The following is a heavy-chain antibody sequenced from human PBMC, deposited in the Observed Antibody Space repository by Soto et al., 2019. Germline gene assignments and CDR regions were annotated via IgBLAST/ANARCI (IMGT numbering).Heavy chain of an antibody. Sequence: ASVKVSCKASGYTFTDNYIHWVRQAPGHGLEWMGWINPNTGGTNYAQKFQGRVTMTRDTSITTAYMELSRLRSDDTAVYYCARDGRSSYSSGWYYFDYWGQGTLVTVSS. CDR2: INPNTGGT. J-gene: IGHJ4*02. V-gene: IGHV1-2*02. D-gene: IGHD6-19*01. CDR3: ARDGRSSYSSGWYYFDY. CDR1: GYTFTDNY.